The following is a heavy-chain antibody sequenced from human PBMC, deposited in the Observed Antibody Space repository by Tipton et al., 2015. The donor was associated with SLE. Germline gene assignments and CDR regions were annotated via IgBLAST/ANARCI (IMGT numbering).Heavy chain of an antibody. CDR1: GFTFSSYS. V-gene: IGHV3-33*08. CDR3: ARHTGTGAFDI. Sequence: SLRLSCAASGFTFSSYSMNWVRQAPGKGLEWVAVIWYDGSNKYYADSVKGRFTISRDNSKNTLYLQMNSLRAEDTAVYYCARHTGTGAFDIWGQGTMVTVSS. D-gene: IGHD1-14*01. J-gene: IGHJ3*02. CDR2: IWYDGSNK.